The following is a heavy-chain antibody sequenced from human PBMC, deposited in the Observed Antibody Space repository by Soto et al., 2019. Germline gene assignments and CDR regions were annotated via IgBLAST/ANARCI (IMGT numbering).Heavy chain of an antibody. V-gene: IGHV4-31*03. CDR3: ANVGQPSRPRMGSLDF. D-gene: IGHD2-8*01. Sequence: QVQLQESGPGLVKPSQTLSLTCTVSGPSISSGGYYWSWIRQRPGKGLEWLGYIYHSGTSYYIPSLQSRLTMSIDASKNQLSLTFRSVTAADTAVYFCANVGQPSRPRMGSLDFWGQGILVTVSS. CDR2: IYHSGTS. J-gene: IGHJ4*02. CDR1: GPSISSGGYY.